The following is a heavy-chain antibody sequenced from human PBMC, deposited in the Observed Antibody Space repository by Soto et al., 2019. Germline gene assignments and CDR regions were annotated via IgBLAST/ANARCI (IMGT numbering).Heavy chain of an antibody. CDR3: SRDRGITRTTYNWFDS. CDR2: INPNSGGT. CDR1: GEGFEGSY. D-gene: IGHD1-7*01. Sequence: GASVEDTWKARGEGFEGSYRQWARQEKRIGREWMGWINPNSGGTNYAQKFQGWVTMTRDTSISTAYMELSRLRSDDTAVYYCSRDRGITRTTYNWFDSLGQRTLVPVSS. V-gene: IGHV1-2*04. J-gene: IGHJ5*01.